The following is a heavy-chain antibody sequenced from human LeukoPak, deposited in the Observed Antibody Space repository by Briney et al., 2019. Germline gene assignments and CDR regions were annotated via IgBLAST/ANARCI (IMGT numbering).Heavy chain of an antibody. Sequence: GGSLRLSCAASGFTFRNFAMSWVRQAPGKGLEWVSAISGDGVYIYYIDSVRGRFTTSRDNSRDTLFLQMNSLRAEDTALYYCAKGGADDWGETWGQGTLATVSS. CDR1: GFTFRNFA. CDR3: AKGGADDWGET. CDR2: ISGDGVYI. V-gene: IGHV3-23*01. D-gene: IGHD7-27*01. J-gene: IGHJ5*02.